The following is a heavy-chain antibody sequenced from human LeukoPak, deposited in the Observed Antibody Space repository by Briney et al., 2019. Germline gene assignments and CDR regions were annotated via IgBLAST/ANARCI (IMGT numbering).Heavy chain of an antibody. J-gene: IGHJ4*02. D-gene: IGHD2-15*01. CDR1: GFTFSTYS. CDR2: ISSTSGTI. CDR3: ASGYCSAGSCHNFDY. Sequence: QRGGSLRLSCVASGFTFSTYSMNWVRQAPGKGLEWVSYISSTSGTIYYADSVKGRFTISRDNAKSSLYLQMNSLRAEDTAVYYCASGYCSAGSCHNFDYWGQGTLVTVSS. V-gene: IGHV3-48*01.